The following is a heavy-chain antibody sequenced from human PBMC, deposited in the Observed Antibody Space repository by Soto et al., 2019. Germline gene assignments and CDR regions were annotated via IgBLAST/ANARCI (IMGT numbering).Heavy chain of an antibody. Sequence: GGSLRLSCGASGFTFSTYSVNWVRQAPGKGLEWVSFISGSSGYIYYSDSVKGRFTISRDKAKNSLYLQMNSLRAEDTSVYYCARDSGPGNSMYHYGLEVWGQGTTVTVSS. CDR1: GFTFSTYS. CDR2: ISGSSGYI. D-gene: IGHD1-26*01. V-gene: IGHV3-21*01. J-gene: IGHJ6*02. CDR3: ARDSGPGNSMYHYGLEV.